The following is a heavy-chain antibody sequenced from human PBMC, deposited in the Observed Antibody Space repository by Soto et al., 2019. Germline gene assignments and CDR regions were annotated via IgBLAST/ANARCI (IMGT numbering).Heavy chain of an antibody. CDR1: GGSITGYY. V-gene: IGHV4-59*08. Sequence: QVQLQESGPGLVQPSETLSLTCTVSGGSITGYYWSWIRQPPGKGPAWIGNIHYSGSTNYNPSLKSRATISVDTSKNQFSLGLSSVTAAETAVYYCARHSYYSNPLRFDPWGQGTLVTVSS. CDR2: IHYSGST. J-gene: IGHJ5*02. CDR3: ARHSYYSNPLRFDP. D-gene: IGHD4-4*01.